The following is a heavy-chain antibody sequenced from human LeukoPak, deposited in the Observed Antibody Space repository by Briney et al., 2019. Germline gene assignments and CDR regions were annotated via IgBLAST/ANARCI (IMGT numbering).Heavy chain of an antibody. CDR2: INPNSGGT. J-gene: IGHJ4*02. V-gene: IGHV1-2*02. D-gene: IGHD3-22*01. CDR1: GYIFTGYY. Sequence: GASVKVSCKASGYIFTGYYMHWVRQAPGQGLEWMGWINPNSGGTEYALKFQGRVTMTRDTSISTAYMELSRLRSDDTAVYYCAREYSSGYHYSHWGQGTLVTVSS. CDR3: AREYSSGYHYSH.